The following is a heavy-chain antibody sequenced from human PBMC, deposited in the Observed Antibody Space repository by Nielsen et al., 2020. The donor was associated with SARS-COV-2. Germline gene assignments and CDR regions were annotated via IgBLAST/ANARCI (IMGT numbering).Heavy chain of an antibody. J-gene: IGHJ4*02. V-gene: IGHV1-8*01. CDR2: MNPNSGNT. D-gene: IGHD3-22*01. CDR1: GYTFTSYD. CDR3: AREDYYYDSRDLDY. Sequence: ASVKVSCKASGYTFTSYDINWVRQATGQGLEWMGWMNPNSGNTGYAQKFQGRVTMTRNTSISTAYMELSSLRSEDTAVYYCAREDYYYDSRDLDYWGQGTLVTVSS.